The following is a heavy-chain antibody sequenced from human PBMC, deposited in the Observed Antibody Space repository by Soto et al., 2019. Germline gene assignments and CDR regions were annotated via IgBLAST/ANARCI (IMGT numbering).Heavy chain of an antibody. Sequence: TLSLTCTVSGGSISSGGYYWSWIRQHPGKGLEWIGYIYYSGSTYYNPSPKSRVTISVDTSKNQFSLKLSSVTAADTAVYYCAREVRYYYGMDVWGQGTTVTVSS. V-gene: IGHV4-31*03. J-gene: IGHJ6*02. CDR2: IYYSGST. CDR3: AREVRYYYGMDV. CDR1: GGSISSGGYY.